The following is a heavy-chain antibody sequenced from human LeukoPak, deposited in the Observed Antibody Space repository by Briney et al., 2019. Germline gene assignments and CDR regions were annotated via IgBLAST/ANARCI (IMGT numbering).Heavy chain of an antibody. CDR2: IYYSGST. Sequence: SETLSLTCAVYGGSFSGYYWSWIRQHPGKGLEWIGYIYYSGSTYYNPSLKSRVTISVDTSKNQFSLKLSSVTAADTAVYYCAREEGFGEYCSSTSCYRFAWFDPWGQGTLVTVSS. CDR3: AREEGFGEYCSSTSCYRFAWFDP. V-gene: IGHV4-31*11. CDR1: GGSFSGYY. J-gene: IGHJ5*02. D-gene: IGHD2-2*01.